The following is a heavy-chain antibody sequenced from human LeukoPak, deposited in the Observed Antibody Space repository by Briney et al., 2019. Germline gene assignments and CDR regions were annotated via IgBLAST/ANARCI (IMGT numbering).Heavy chain of an antibody. CDR2: INPNSGGT. CDR1: GYTFTGYY. D-gene: IGHD6-13*01. J-gene: IGHJ4*02. V-gene: IGHV1-2*02. CDR3: ARTEVGWTGSSWGLRSPGVIDY. Sequence: ASVKVSCKASGYTFTGYYMHWVRQAPGQGLEWMGWINPNSGGTNYAQKLQGRVTMTTDTSTSRAYMELRSLRSDDTAVYYCARTEVGWTGSSWGLRSPGVIDYWGQGTLVTVSS.